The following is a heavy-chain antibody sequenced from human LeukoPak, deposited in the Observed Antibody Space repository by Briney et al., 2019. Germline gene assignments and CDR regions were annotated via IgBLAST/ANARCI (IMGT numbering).Heavy chain of an antibody. J-gene: IGHJ6*03. CDR1: GGSISSGDYY. CDR3: ASAPTVTYYYYYYMDV. D-gene: IGHD4-11*01. Sequence: PSETLSLTCTVSGGSISSGDYYWSWIRQPPGKGLEWIGYIYYSGSTYYNPSLKSRVTISVDTSKNQFSLKLSSVTAADTAVYYCASAPTVTYYYYYYMDVWGKGTTVTVSS. V-gene: IGHV4-30-4*01. CDR2: IYYSGST.